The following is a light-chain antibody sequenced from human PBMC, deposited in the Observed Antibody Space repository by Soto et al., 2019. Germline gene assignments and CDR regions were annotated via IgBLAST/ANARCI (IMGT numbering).Light chain of an antibody. CDR1: QSVSSN. V-gene: IGKV3-15*01. CDR3: LQYNNWPGT. Sequence: EIVMTQSPATLSVSPGERATLSCRASQSVSSNLAWYQQKPGQAPRLLIYGASTRATGIPARFSGSGSGTEFTFTISSLQSEDFAVYYCLQYNNWPGTFGQGTKVEIK. J-gene: IGKJ1*01. CDR2: GAS.